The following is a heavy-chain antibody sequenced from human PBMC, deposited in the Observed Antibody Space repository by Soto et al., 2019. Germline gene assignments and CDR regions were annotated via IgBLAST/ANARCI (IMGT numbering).Heavy chain of an antibody. Sequence: PSETRSLTCTVSGGSISRGGYYWSWIRQHPGKGLEWIGYIYYSGSTYYNPSLKGRVTISVDTSRNQFSLKLSSVTAADTAVYYCATVRGAVAGTRTFDYWGQGTLVTVSS. CDR1: GGSISRGGYY. CDR2: IYYSGST. D-gene: IGHD6-19*01. CDR3: ATVRGAVAGTRTFDY. J-gene: IGHJ4*02. V-gene: IGHV4-31*03.